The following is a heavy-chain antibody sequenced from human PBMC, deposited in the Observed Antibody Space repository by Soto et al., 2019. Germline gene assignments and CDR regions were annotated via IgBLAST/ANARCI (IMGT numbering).Heavy chain of an antibody. CDR3: AYSTGWYRLDL. V-gene: IGHV4-31*03. CDR1: GVSISSGGYY. J-gene: IGHJ3*01. CDR2: IYYSGST. D-gene: IGHD6-19*01. Sequence: SETLSLTCTVSGVSISSGGYYWTWIRQHPQKGLEWIGHIYYSGSTYYNPSLKSRVTVSVDTSKNQFSLKLSSVTAADTAVYYCAYSTGWYRLDLWGQGTLVTVSS.